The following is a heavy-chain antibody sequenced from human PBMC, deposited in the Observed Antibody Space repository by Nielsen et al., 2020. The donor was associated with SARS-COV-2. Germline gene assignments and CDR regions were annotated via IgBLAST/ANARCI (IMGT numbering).Heavy chain of an antibody. CDR1: GFTFSSYG. Sequence: GGSLRLSCAASGFTFSSYGMHWVRQAPGKGLEWVAVISYDGSNRYYADSVKGRFTISRDNSKNTLYLQMNSLRAEDTAVYYCAKDHNTLPFDYWGQGTLVTSPQ. CDR2: ISYDGSNR. J-gene: IGHJ4*02. V-gene: IGHV3-30*18. CDR3: AKDHNTLPFDY. D-gene: IGHD1-1*01.